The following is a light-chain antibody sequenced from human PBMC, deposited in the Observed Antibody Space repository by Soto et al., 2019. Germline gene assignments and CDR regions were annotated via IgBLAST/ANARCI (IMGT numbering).Light chain of an antibody. J-gene: IGKJ1*01. V-gene: IGKV1-5*03. CDR1: QTISSW. Sequence: DVQMTQSPSTLSVSVGDRFTITFRASQTISSWLAWYQQKPGKAPKLLIYKASTLKSGVPSRFSGSGSGTEFTLTISSLQPDDFATYYCQQYNGYSRTFGQGTKVDIK. CDR2: KAS. CDR3: QQYNGYSRT.